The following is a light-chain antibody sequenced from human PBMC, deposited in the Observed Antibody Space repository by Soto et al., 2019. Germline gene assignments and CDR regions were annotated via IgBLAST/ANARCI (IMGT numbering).Light chain of an antibody. CDR3: QHYITTPLT. V-gene: IGKV4-1*01. CDR1: RSLLHSSNSLNY. Sequence: EIVMTQSPDSLAVSLGERATISCKSSRSLLHSSNSLNYLAWYQQRPGQPPKRLIYWASTRDSGVPDRFSGSRSGTDFTLTINNLQAEDVAVYYCQHYITTPLTFGGGTKVEVK. J-gene: IGKJ4*01. CDR2: WAS.